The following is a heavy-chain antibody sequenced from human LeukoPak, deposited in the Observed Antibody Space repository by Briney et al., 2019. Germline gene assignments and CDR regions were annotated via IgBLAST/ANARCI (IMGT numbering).Heavy chain of an antibody. CDR3: ASLGSYDTIGNFFKQ. J-gene: IGHJ4*02. CDR2: IYYSGGT. V-gene: IGHV4-59*08. CDR1: GGSISGYY. Sequence: PSETLSLTCTVPGGSISGYYWSWIRQSPGKALEWIGYIYYSGGTSYSPSLKSRITIPLDTSQNQFSLTLGPVTAADTAIYYCASLGSYDTIGNFFKQWGQGMLVTVSS. D-gene: IGHD3-22*01.